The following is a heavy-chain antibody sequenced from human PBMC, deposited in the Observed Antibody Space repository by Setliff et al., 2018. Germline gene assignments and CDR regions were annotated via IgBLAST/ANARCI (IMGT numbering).Heavy chain of an antibody. D-gene: IGHD6-13*01. CDR3: AREGGGGGYSSSWYWNYYYYGMDV. Sequence: GGSLRLSCAASGFTFSSYWMSWVRQAPGXXLXXVAXXXXXXXXXXXXXXXXXXXTXSRDXXKNSLYLQMNSLRAEDTAVYYCAREGGGGGYSSSWYWNYYYYGMDVWGQGTTVTVSS. CDR1: GFTFSSYW. J-gene: IGHJ6*02. CDR2: XXXXXXXX. V-gene: IGHV3-7*01.